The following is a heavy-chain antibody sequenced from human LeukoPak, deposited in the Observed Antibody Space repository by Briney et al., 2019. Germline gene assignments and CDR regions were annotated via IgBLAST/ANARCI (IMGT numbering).Heavy chain of an antibody. J-gene: IGHJ3*02. Sequence: PSETLSLTCGVYGGSFSGYYWSWIRQPPGKGLEWIGYIYYSGSTNYNPSLKSRVTISVDTSKNQFSLKLSSVTAADTAVYYCARGAAGDAFDIWGQGTMVTVSS. CDR1: GGSFSGYY. CDR3: ARGAAGDAFDI. CDR2: IYYSGST. V-gene: IGHV4-59*01.